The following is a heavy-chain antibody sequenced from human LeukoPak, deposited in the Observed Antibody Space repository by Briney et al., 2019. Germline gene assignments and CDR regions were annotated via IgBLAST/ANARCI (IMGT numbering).Heavy chain of an antibody. D-gene: IGHD6-13*01. CDR2: IHYSGST. Sequence: SETLSLTCNVPGGSISSHYWSWIRQPPGKGLGWIAYIHYSGSTNYNPSLTSRVTISVDTSKNQFSLKLTPVTAADTAVYYCARSLSTGPSAAGDAFYFYYGMDVWGQGTTVTVSS. CDR1: GGSISSHY. J-gene: IGHJ6*02. V-gene: IGHV4-59*11. CDR3: ARSLSTGPSAAGDAFYFYYGMDV.